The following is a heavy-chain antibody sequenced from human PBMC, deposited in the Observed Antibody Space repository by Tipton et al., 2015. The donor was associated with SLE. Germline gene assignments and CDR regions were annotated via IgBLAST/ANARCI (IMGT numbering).Heavy chain of an antibody. CDR2: IYHSGST. V-gene: IGHV4-38-2*02. J-gene: IGHJ4*02. CDR1: GFSISRGYY. D-gene: IGHD3-3*01. Sequence: TLSLTCAVSGFSISRGYYWGWIRQPPGMGLEWIGSIYHSGSTYYNPSLKSRVTISVDTSKNQFSLNLSSVTAADTAVYYCARDLTIFGVVRDYWGQGTLVTVSS. CDR3: ARDLTIFGVVRDY.